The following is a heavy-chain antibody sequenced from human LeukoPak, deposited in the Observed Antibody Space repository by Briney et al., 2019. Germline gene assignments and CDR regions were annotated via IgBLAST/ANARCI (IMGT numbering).Heavy chain of an antibody. CDR1: GFTFSSYA. D-gene: IGHD3-22*01. Sequence: PGGSLRLSCAASGFTFSSYAMHWVRQAPGKGLEWVAVISYDGSNKYYADSVKGRFTISRDNSKNTLYLQMYSLRAEDTAVYYCASIDYYDSSGNWFDPWGQGTLVTVSS. CDR2: ISYDGSNK. CDR3: ASIDYYDSSGNWFDP. J-gene: IGHJ5*02. V-gene: IGHV3-30-3*01.